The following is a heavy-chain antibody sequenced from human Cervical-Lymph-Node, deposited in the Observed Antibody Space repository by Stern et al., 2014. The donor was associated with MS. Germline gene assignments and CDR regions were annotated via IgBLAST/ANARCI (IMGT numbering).Heavy chain of an antibody. D-gene: IGHD3-16*01. V-gene: IGHV3-33*01. CDR1: GFTFENYG. CDR3: ARRRSLLGPYAMDV. Sequence: VQLVESGGGVVQPGRSLRLSCAASGFTFENYGMHWVRQAPGKGLEGGALIWYDGTEEYYTDSVKGRFTIFRDNSKRILYLQMNRLRAEDTAVYYCARRRSLLGPYAMDVWGQGTPVIVSS. J-gene: IGHJ6*02. CDR2: IWYDGTEE.